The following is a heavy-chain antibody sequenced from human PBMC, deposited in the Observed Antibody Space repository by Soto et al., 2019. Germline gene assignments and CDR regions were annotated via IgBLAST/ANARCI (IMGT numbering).Heavy chain of an antibody. CDR2: IYYSGST. D-gene: IGHD4-17*01. J-gene: IGHJ5*02. CDR1: GGSISSGGYY. V-gene: IGHV4-31*03. CDR3: ARALTTVTLFDP. Sequence: QGQLQESGPGLVKPSQTLSLTCTVSGGSISSGGYYWSWIRLHPGKGLEWIGYIYYSGSTYYNPSLKSRVTISVDTSKNQFSLKLSSVTAADTAVYYCARALTTVTLFDPWGQGTLVTVSS.